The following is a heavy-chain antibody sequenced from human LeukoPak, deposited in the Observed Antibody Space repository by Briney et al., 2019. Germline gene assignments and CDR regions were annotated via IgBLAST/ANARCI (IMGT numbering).Heavy chain of an antibody. D-gene: IGHD3-10*01. Sequence: ASVKVSCKVSGYTLTEISMYWVRQAPGEGLGETLYARKFQGRVTMTEDTSTDTAYMELSSLRSEDTAVYFCARGPIGAPDYYFDYWGQGTLVTVSS. V-gene: IGHV1-24*01. CDR2: ET. CDR1: GYTLTEIS. J-gene: IGHJ4*02. CDR3: ARGPIGAPDYYFDY.